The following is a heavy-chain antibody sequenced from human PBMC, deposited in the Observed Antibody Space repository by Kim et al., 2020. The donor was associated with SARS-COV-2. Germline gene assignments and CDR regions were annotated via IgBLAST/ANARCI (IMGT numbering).Heavy chain of an antibody. J-gene: IGHJ6*03. V-gene: IGHV4-4*09. Sequence: SNSSPQRRVAISGDTAKNQFSLKLSSVTAADTAVYYCAKATTGHYYYMDVWGKGTTVTVSS. D-gene: IGHD4-17*01. CDR3: AKATTGHYYYMDV.